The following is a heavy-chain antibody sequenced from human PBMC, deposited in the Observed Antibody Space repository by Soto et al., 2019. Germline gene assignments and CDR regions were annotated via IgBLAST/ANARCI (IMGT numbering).Heavy chain of an antibody. J-gene: IGHJ4*02. Sequence: PSETLSLTCAVYGGSFSGYYWSWIRQPPGKGLEWIGEINHSGSTNYNPSLKSRVTISVDTSKNQFSLKLSSVTAADTAVYYCARMEGIVATITGRYIDDWGQGTLVTVSS. V-gene: IGHV4-34*01. CDR2: INHSGST. D-gene: IGHD5-12*01. CDR1: GGSFSGYY. CDR3: ARMEGIVATITGRYIDD.